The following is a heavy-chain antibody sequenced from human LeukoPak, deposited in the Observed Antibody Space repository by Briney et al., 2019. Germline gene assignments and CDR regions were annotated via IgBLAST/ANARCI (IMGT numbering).Heavy chain of an antibody. Sequence: ASVKVSCKASGYPFTNYDVNWVRQATGQGFEWMGWINPNSGGTNYAQKFQGRVTMTRDTSISTAYMELSRLRSDDTAVYYCAKATAAAAEFDPWGQGTLVTVSS. V-gene: IGHV1-2*02. CDR1: GYPFTNYD. J-gene: IGHJ5*02. CDR3: AKATAAAAEFDP. D-gene: IGHD6-13*01. CDR2: INPNSGGT.